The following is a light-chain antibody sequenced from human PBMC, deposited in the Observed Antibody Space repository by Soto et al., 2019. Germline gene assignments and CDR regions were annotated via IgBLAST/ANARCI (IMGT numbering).Light chain of an antibody. CDR3: NSFTTSSTYV. CDR1: SSDVGSYNR. V-gene: IGLV2-18*02. CDR2: DVT. Sequence: QSVLTQPPSVSGSPGQSVAISCTGTSSDVGSYNRVAWYQQPPGTAPKLIIYDVTNRPSGVPDRFSGSKSGNTASLTISGLQAEDEADYYCNSFTTSSTYVFGTGTKVTVL. J-gene: IGLJ1*01.